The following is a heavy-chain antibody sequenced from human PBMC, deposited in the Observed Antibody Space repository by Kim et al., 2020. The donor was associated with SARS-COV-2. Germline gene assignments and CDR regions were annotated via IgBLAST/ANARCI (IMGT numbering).Heavy chain of an antibody. V-gene: IGHV3-15*01. Sequence: GGSLRLSCAASGFTFSNAWMSWVRQAPGKGLEWVGRIKSKTHGGTTDYAAPVKGRFTISRDDSKNTLYLQMNSLKTEDTAVYYCTTSTTVTTDFDYWGQGTLVTVSS. CDR2: IKSKTHGGTT. CDR1: GFTFSNAW. CDR3: TTSTTVTTDFDY. J-gene: IGHJ4*02. D-gene: IGHD4-17*01.